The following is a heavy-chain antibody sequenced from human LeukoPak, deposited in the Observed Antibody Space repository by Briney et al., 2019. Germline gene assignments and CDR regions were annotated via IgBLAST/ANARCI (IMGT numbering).Heavy chain of an antibody. CDR2: INPNSGGT. V-gene: IGHV1-2*02. CDR1: GYTFTGYY. J-gene: IGHJ4*02. Sequence: ASVKVSCKASGYTFTGYYMHWVRQAPGQGLGWMGWINPNSGGTNYAQKFQGRVTMTRDTSISTAYMELSRLRSDDTAVYYCARVVVVTATPDYWGQGTLVTVSS. CDR3: ARVVVVTATPDY. D-gene: IGHD2-21*02.